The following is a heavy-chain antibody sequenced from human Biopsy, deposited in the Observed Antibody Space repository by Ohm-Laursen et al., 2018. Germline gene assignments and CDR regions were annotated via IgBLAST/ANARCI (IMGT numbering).Heavy chain of an antibody. D-gene: IGHD3-3*01. CDR2: IYYSGTT. J-gene: IGHJ5*01. CDR1: GESMGTYY. Sequence: GTLSLTCTVSGESMGTYYWTWIRQPPGKGLEWIASIYYSGTTNKNPSLKSRVTISVDTSKRQFYLELSSVTTADTAIYYCARVRGGFLEWFDYWGQGTLITVSS. V-gene: IGHV4-59*01. CDR3: ARVRGGFLEWFDY.